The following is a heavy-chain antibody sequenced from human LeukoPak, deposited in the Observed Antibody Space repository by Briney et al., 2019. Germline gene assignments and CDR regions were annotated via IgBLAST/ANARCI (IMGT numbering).Heavy chain of an antibody. CDR1: GGSFSGYY. D-gene: IGHD3-10*01. CDR3: ARGRGLKVRGVITTRFDP. Sequence: LETLSLTCAVYGGSFSGYYWSWIRQPPGKGLEWIGEINHSGSTNYNPSLKSRVTISVDTSKNQFSLKLSSVTAADTAVYYCARGRGLKVRGVITTRFDPWGQGTLVTVSS. J-gene: IGHJ5*02. V-gene: IGHV4-34*01. CDR2: INHSGST.